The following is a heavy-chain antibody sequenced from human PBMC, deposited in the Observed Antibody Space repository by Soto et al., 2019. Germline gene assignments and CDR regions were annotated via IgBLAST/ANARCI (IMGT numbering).Heavy chain of an antibody. CDR1: GGSISSSNW. Sequence: QVQLQESGPGLVKPSGTLSLTCAVSGGSISSSNWCSWVLQPPGKGLEWIGEIYHSGSTTYNPSLKRRLTISVDKSKNHFSLKLSSVTAADTAVYYCARDRWDWSSTRCSGDGMDVWGQGTTVTVSS. J-gene: IGHJ6*02. CDR3: ARDRWDWSSTRCSGDGMDV. CDR2: IYHSGST. D-gene: IGHD2-2*01. V-gene: IGHV4-4*02.